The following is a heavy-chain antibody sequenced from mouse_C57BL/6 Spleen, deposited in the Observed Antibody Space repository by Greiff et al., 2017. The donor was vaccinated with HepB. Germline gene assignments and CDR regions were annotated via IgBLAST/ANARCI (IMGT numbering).Heavy chain of an antibody. CDR3: TLSNYVKDYYAMDY. CDR1: GFNIKDDY. D-gene: IGHD2-5*01. J-gene: IGHJ4*01. CDR2: IDPENGDT. V-gene: IGHV14-4*01. Sequence: EVKLQESGAELVRPGASVKLSCTASGFNIKDDYMHWVKQRPEQGLEWIGWIDPENGDTEYAPKFQGKATITADTSSNTAYLQLSSLTSEETAVYYCTLSNYVKDYYAMDYWGQGTSVTVSS.